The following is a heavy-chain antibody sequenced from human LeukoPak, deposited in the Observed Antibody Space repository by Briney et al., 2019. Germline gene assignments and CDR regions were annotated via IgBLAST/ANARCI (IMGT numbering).Heavy chain of an antibody. Sequence: GGSLRLSCAASGFTFSDYYMRWLRQAPGKGLEWVSYVSGTSSYTTYADSVKGRFTISRDNAKNSLYLQMYSLRGEDTAVYYCARLGSIAAAGTQDSWGQGTPVTVSS. CDR3: ARLGSIAAAGTQDS. CDR1: GFTFSDYY. J-gene: IGHJ5*02. CDR2: VSGTSSYT. D-gene: IGHD6-13*01. V-gene: IGHV3-11*06.